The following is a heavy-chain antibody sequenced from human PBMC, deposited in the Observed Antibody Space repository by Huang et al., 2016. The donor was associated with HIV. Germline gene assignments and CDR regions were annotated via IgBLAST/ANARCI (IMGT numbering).Heavy chain of an antibody. Sequence: QVQLVQSGAEVKTPGSSVKASCKAFGGTFSKYAISWVRQAPGQGLEWMGGIIPMFGTPNYARKFQGRVTITADDSTSTTYVEVSSLRSEDTALYYCARGQLGSYGDYDVLYWGQGTLVTVSS. CDR3: ARGQLGSYGDYDVLY. V-gene: IGHV1-69*13. CDR1: GGTFSKYA. D-gene: IGHD4-17*01. J-gene: IGHJ4*02. CDR2: IIPMFGTP.